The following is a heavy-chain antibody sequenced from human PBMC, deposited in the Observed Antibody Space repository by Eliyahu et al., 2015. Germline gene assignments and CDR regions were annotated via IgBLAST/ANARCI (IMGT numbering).Heavy chain of an antibody. J-gene: IGHJ3*01. D-gene: IGHD5-12*01. CDR3: ARQKRARGRLPVGAIDV. CDR2: IFYSGST. V-gene: IGHV4-39*01. Sequence: QLLMQESGPGLVKPSETLSLTCTVSGGSISXNNYYWGWIRQSPGKGLECVGSIFYSGSTYYYPSLKGRVTISVDTSKNQFSLKMGSVTAADTAVYYCARQKRARGRLPVGAIDVWGQGTLLTVSS. CDR1: GGSISXNNYY.